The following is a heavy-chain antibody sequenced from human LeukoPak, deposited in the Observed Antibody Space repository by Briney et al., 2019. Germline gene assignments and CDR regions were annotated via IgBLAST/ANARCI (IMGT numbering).Heavy chain of an antibody. Sequence: GGSLRLSCAASGFTFSSYAMSWVRQAPGKGLEWVSAISGSGGSTYYADSVKGRFTISRDNSKNTLYLQMNSLRAEDTAVYYCAKDLVVHDDYVYYYGMDVWGQGTTVTVSS. V-gene: IGHV3-23*01. CDR1: GFTFSSYA. CDR2: ISGSGGST. D-gene: IGHD4-17*01. CDR3: AKDLVVHDDYVYYYGMDV. J-gene: IGHJ6*02.